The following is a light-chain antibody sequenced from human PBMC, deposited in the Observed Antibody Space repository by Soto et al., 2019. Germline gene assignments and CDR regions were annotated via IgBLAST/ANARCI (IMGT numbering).Light chain of an antibody. Sequence: QAVVTQEPSFSVSPGGTVTLTCGLSSGSVSTSYYPSWYQQTPGQPPRTLMYNTNTRSSGVPDRLSGSILGNKAALTITGAQADDESDYYCVLYMGSGISVFGGGTKLTVL. J-gene: IGLJ2*01. CDR3: VLYMGSGISV. CDR2: NTN. CDR1: SGSVSTSYY. V-gene: IGLV8-61*01.